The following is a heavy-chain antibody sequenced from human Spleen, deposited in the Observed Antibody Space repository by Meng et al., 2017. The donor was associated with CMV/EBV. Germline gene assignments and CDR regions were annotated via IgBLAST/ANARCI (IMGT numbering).Heavy chain of an antibody. CDR3: AREEKSIAVATLGGAFDI. D-gene: IGHD6-19*01. J-gene: IGHJ3*02. CDR1: GITVSNKC. CDR2: IYCCGKT. Sequence: GESLKISCATSGITVSNKCMTWVRQAPGRGLEWLSLIYCCGKTYSADSVKGRFTISRDNSKNTLYLQMNSLRAEDTAVYYCAREEKSIAVATLGGAFDIWGQGTMVTVSS. V-gene: IGHV3-66*03.